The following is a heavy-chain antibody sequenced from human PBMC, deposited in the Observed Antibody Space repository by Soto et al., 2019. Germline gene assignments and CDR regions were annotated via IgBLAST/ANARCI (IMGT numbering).Heavy chain of an antibody. CDR2: IDWDDDK. D-gene: IGHD3-22*01. CDR1: GFSLSTSGMC. V-gene: IGHV2-70*01. J-gene: IGHJ4*02. CDR3: ARIRFYKYYYDSSGYYY. Sequence: ESGPTLVKPTQTLTLTCTFSGFSLSTSGMCVSWIRQPPGKALEWLALIDWDDDKYYSTSLKTRLTISKDTSKNQVVLTMTNMDPVDTATYYCARIRFYKYYYDSSGYYYWGQGTLVTVSS.